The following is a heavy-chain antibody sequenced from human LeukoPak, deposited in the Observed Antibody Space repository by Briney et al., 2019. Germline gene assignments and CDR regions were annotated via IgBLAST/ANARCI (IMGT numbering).Heavy chain of an antibody. CDR3: ATGSFGVVPPHFDY. J-gene: IGHJ4*02. D-gene: IGHD3-3*01. CDR2: IYYSGST. CDR1: GGSISSGY. Sequence: SETLSLTCSVSGGSISSGYWSWIRQPPGKGLEWIGYIYYSGSTNYNPSLKSRVTLSVDTSKNQLSLKLRSLTAADTAAYYCATGSFGVVPPHFDYWGQGSLVTVSS. V-gene: IGHV4-59*08.